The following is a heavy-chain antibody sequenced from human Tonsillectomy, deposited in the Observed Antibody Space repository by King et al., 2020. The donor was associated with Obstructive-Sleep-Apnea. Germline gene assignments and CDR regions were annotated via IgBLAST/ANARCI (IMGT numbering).Heavy chain of an antibody. D-gene: IGHD5-12*01. CDR2: MYYSGNT. Sequence: QLQESGPGLVKPSETLSLTCTVSGDSITNYYWSWIRQPPGKGLEWIGDMYYSGNTNYNPSLKSRVTMSVDTSKTQFSLRLSSVTATDTAVYYCARHRGVEDLGGYGDYFDYWGQGALVTVSS. J-gene: IGHJ4*02. CDR1: GDSITNYY. CDR3: ARHRGVEDLGGYGDYFDY. V-gene: IGHV4-59*08.